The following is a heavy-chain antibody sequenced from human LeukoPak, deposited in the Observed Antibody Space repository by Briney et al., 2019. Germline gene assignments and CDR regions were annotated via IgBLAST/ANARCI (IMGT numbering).Heavy chain of an antibody. D-gene: IGHD6-19*01. J-gene: IGHJ4*02. V-gene: IGHV4-34*01. CDR1: GGSFSGYY. Sequence: TSETLSLTCAVYGGSFSGYYWSWIRQPPGKGLEWIGEINHSGSTNYNPSLKSRVTISVDTSKNQFSLKLSSMTAADTAVYYCARVAFRQWLVQGIDCWGQGTLVTVSS. CDR2: INHSGST. CDR3: ARVAFRQWLVQGIDC.